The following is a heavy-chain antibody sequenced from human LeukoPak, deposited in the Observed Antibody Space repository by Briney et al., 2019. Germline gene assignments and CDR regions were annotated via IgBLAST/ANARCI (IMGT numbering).Heavy chain of an antibody. V-gene: IGHV4-31*03. CDR3: ARWGYIYGDFGY. Sequence: SQTLSLTCTVSGGSISSGGYYWSWIRQHPGKGLEWIGYIYYSGSTYYNPSPKSRVTISVDTSKNQFSLKLSSVTAADTAVYYCARWGYIYGDFGYWGQGTLVTVSS. J-gene: IGHJ4*02. D-gene: IGHD4-17*01. CDR1: GGSISSGGYY. CDR2: IYYSGST.